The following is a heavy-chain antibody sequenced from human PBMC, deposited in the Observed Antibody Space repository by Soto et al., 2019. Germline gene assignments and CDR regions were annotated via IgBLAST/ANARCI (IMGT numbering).Heavy chain of an antibody. CDR2: INHSGST. CDR1: GGSFSGYY. CDR3: ARNKWLRFQPFFDY. J-gene: IGHJ4*02. V-gene: IGHV4-34*01. Sequence: SETLSLTCAVYGGSFSGYYWSWIRQPPGKGLEWIGEINHSGSTNYNPSLKSRVTISVDTSKNQFSLKLSSVTAADTAVYYCARNKWLRFQPFFDYWGQGTLVTVS. D-gene: IGHD5-12*01.